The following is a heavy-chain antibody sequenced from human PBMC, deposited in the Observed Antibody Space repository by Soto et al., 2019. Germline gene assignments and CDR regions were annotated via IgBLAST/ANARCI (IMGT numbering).Heavy chain of an antibody. Sequence: ASVKVSCKASGFIFSKSEVQWLRQARGQRLEWIGWIVVGSGDTNYAQKFQEKVTITRDMSTSTVYMELSSLTSEDTAVYFFAAAPRYYHDTSLRGWFAPWGQGTLVTVSS. CDR2: IVVGSGDT. V-gene: IGHV1-58*01. D-gene: IGHD3-22*01. CDR3: AAAPRYYHDTSLRGWFAP. CDR1: GFIFSKSE. J-gene: IGHJ5*02.